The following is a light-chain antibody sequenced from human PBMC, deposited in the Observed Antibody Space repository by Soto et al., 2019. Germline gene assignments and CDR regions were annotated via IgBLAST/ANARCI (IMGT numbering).Light chain of an antibody. J-gene: IGLJ1*01. CDR1: SSDVGGYNY. Sequence: QSAMIQPVSVSGLPEQPISISGPGTSSDVGGYNYVSWYQQHPGKAPKLMIYDVSNQPSGVSNRFSGSKSGNTASLTISGLQAEDEADYYCSSYTSSSAYVYGTGT. V-gene: IGLV2-14*01. CDR2: DVS. CDR3: SSYTSSSAYV.